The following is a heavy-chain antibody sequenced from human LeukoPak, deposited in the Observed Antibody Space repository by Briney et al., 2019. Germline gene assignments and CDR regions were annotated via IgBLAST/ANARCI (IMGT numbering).Heavy chain of an antibody. CDR2: MYYSGNT. Sequence: SETLSLTCTVSGGSISSSNYYWGRIRQPPGKGLEWIVSMYYSGNTYYNPSLKSRVTISVDTSKNQLSLRLSSVTAADTAVYYCARHPHYYFDDSARWGQGTLVTVSS. J-gene: IGHJ4*02. D-gene: IGHD3-22*01. V-gene: IGHV4-39*01. CDR1: GGSISSSNYY. CDR3: ARHPHYYFDDSAR.